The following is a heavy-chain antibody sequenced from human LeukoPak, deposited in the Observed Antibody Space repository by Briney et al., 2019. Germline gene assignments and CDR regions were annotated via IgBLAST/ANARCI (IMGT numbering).Heavy chain of an antibody. D-gene: IGHD3-22*01. CDR3: AKGRGYYDSSGYPDYFDY. J-gene: IGHJ4*02. Sequence: GGSLRLSCAASGFTFSSYAMSWVRQAPGKGLEWVSAISGGGGSTYYADSVKGRFTISRDNSKNTLYLQMNSLRAEDTAVYYCAKGRGYYDSSGYPDYFDYWGQGTLVTVSS. CDR2: ISGGGGST. CDR1: GFTFSSYA. V-gene: IGHV3-23*01.